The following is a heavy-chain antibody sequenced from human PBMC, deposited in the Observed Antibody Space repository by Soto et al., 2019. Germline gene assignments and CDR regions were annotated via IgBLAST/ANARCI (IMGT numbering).Heavy chain of an antibody. V-gene: IGHV4-30-2*01. CDR3: ARATKSSGAFDY. J-gene: IGHJ4*02. Sequence: SETLSLTCAVSGGSISSGGYSWSWIRQPPGKGLEWIGYIYHSGSTYYNPSLKSRVTISVDRSKNQFSLKLSSVTAADTAVYYCARATKSSGAFDYWGQGTLVTVSS. CDR2: IYHSGST. D-gene: IGHD2-2*01. CDR1: GGSISSGGYS.